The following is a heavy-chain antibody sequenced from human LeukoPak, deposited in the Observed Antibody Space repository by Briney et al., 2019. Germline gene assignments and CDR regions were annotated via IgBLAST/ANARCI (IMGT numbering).Heavy chain of an antibody. CDR1: GCTFTSYD. CDR2: MNPNSGNT. Sequence: ASVKVSCKASGCTFTSYDINWVRQATGQGLEWMGWMNPNSGNTGYAQKFQGRVTMTRNTSISTAYMELSSLRSEDTAVYYCARVTYYYDSSGYRNFDYWGQGTLVTVSS. J-gene: IGHJ4*02. D-gene: IGHD3-22*01. CDR3: ARVTYYYDSSGYRNFDY. V-gene: IGHV1-8*01.